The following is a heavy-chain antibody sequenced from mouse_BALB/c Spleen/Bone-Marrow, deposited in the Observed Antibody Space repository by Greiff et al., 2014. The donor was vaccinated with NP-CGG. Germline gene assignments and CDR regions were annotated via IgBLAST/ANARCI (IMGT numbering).Heavy chain of an antibody. D-gene: IGHD2-4*01. V-gene: IGHV14-3*02. CDR3: ARDDYDDYYAMDY. Sequence: VQLQQSGAELVKPGASVKLSCTASGFNIKDTYMHWVKQRPEQGLEWIGRIDPANGNTKYDPKFQDKATITTDTSSNTAYLQLSSLTSEDTAVYYCARDDYDDYYAMDYRGQGTSVTVSS. J-gene: IGHJ4*01. CDR1: GFNIKDTY. CDR2: IDPANGNT.